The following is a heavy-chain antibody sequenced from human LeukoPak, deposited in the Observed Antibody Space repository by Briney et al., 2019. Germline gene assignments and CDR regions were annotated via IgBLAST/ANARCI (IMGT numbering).Heavy chain of an antibody. Sequence: SETLSFTCSVSGGSTSDYYWNWIRQPAGQGLEWLGRTFYTGSTAYNPSHESRLTMSLDTAKNQFYLKVTSVTAADTAVYYCARGGTLFTYFDSWGQGTLVTVSS. J-gene: IGHJ4*02. V-gene: IGHV4-4*07. CDR3: ARGGTLFTYFDS. CDR1: GGSTSDYY. CDR2: TFYTGST. D-gene: IGHD3-10*02.